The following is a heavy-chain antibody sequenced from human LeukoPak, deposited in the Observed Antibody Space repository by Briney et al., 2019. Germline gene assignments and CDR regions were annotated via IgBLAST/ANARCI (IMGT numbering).Heavy chain of an antibody. CDR1: GFTFSSYS. Sequence: GGSLRLSCAASGFTFSSYSMNWVRQAPGKGLEWVSSISSSSSYIYYADSVKGRFTVSRDNAKNSLYLQMNSLRAEDTAVYYCARDIPRGANHLDYWGQGTLVTVSA. CDR2: ISSSSSYI. D-gene: IGHD1-26*01. V-gene: IGHV3-21*01. CDR3: ARDIPRGANHLDY. J-gene: IGHJ4*02.